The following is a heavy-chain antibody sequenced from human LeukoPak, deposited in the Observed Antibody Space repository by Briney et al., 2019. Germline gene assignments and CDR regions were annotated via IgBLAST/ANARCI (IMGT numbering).Heavy chain of an antibody. J-gene: IGHJ4*02. CDR1: GFTFSSYA. CDR2: ISYDGSNK. D-gene: IGHD4-17*01. Sequence: GGSLRLSCAASGFTFSSYAMHWVRQAPGKGLEWVAVISYDGSNKYYADSVKGRFTISRDNSKNTLYLQMNSLRAEDTAVYYCARVGNGDYNIDYWGQGTLVTVSS. V-gene: IGHV3-30-3*01. CDR3: ARVGNGDYNIDY.